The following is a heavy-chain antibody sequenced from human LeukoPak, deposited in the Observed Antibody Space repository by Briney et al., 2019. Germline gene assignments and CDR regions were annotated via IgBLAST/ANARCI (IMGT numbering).Heavy chain of an antibody. V-gene: IGHV3-64*01. D-gene: IGHD5-24*01. CDR2: ISSNGGST. CDR3: ARGGWLQLSYFDY. Sequence: GGSLRLSCAASGFAFSSYAMHWVRQAPGKGLEYVSAISSNGGSTYYANSVKGRFTISRDNSKNTLYLQMGSLRAEDMAVYYCARGGWLQLSYFDYWGQGTLVTVSS. CDR1: GFAFSSYA. J-gene: IGHJ4*02.